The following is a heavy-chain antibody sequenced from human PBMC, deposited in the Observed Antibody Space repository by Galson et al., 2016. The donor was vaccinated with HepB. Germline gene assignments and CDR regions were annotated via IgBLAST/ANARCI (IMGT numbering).Heavy chain of an antibody. V-gene: IGHV3-48*02. CDR1: GFTFSSYS. CDR2: IRSSSDLI. Sequence: SLRLSCAASGFTFSSYSMNWVRQAPGKGLEWVSYIRSSSDLIYYADSVKGRFTISRDNAKNSLYLQLNSLRDEETAVYYCAREIGGHYYGSGRLDWGQGTRVTVSS. CDR3: AREIGGHYYGSGRLD. J-gene: IGHJ4*02. D-gene: IGHD3-10*01.